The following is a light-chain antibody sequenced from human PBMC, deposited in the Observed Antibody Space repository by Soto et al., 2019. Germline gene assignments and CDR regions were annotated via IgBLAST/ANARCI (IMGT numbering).Light chain of an antibody. Sequence: QSVLTQPASVSGSPGQSITISCTGTSSDVGGYNYVSWYQQHPGKAPKLMIYEVSNRPSRVSNRFSGSKSGNTASLTISGLQAEDEADYYCSSYTRSRTSYVFGTGTKV. J-gene: IGLJ1*01. CDR1: SSDVGGYNY. CDR2: EVS. V-gene: IGLV2-14*01. CDR3: SSYTRSRTSYV.